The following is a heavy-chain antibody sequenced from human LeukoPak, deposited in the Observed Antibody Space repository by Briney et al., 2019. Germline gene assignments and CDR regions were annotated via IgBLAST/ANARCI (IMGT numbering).Heavy chain of an antibody. Sequence: GGCLRLSCAASGFTPDVYAMRCGRQTPGKGVGWVSGISWNSGSIGYADSVKGRFTISRDNAKNSLYLQMNSLRAEDTALYYCAKVKYYYGSGSYSAPFDYWGQGTLVTVSS. CDR1: GFTPDVYA. D-gene: IGHD3-10*01. J-gene: IGHJ4*02. V-gene: IGHV3-9*02. CDR2: ISWNSGSI. CDR3: AKVKYYYGSGSYSAPFDY.